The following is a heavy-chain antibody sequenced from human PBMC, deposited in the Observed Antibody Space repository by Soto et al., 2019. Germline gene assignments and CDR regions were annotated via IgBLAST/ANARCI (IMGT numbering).Heavy chain of an antibody. V-gene: IGHV4-34*08. Sequence: VQLVESGGGLVQPGGSLRLSCAASGFTFSSYYMSWVRQAPGKGLEWIGEINHSGSTNYNPSLKSRVTISVDTSKNQFSLKLSSVTAADTAVYYCAVTVTTGEASYYYYGMDVWGQGTTVTGSS. J-gene: IGHJ6*02. CDR2: INHSGST. CDR3: AVTVTTGEASYYYYGMDV. CDR1: GFTFSSYY. D-gene: IGHD4-17*01.